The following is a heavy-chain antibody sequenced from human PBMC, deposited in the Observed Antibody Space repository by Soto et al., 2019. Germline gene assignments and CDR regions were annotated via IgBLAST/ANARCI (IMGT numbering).Heavy chain of an antibody. J-gene: IGHJ5*02. CDR2: TYPGDSDT. Sequence: GESLKISCKGSGYSFTSYWIGWVRQMPGKGLEWMGITYPGDSDTRYSPSFQGQVTISADKSITTAYLQWSSLKASDTAMYYCARTNILTGYFPNWFDPWGQGTLVTVSS. CDR3: ARTNILTGYFPNWFDP. CDR1: GYSFTSYW. D-gene: IGHD3-9*01. V-gene: IGHV5-51*01.